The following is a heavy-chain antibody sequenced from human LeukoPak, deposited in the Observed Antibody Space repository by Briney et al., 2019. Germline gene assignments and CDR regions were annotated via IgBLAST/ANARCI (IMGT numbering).Heavy chain of an antibody. D-gene: IGHD1-1*01. CDR3: ARDRVQLADAFDI. V-gene: IGHV3-21*01. Sequence: GESLRLSCAASGFTFSSYSMNWVRQAPGKGLEWVSSISSSSSYIYYADSVKGRFTISRDNAKNSLYLQMNSLRAEDTAVYYCARDRVQLADAFDIWGQGTMVTVSS. CDR2: ISSSSSYI. J-gene: IGHJ3*02. CDR1: GFTFSSYS.